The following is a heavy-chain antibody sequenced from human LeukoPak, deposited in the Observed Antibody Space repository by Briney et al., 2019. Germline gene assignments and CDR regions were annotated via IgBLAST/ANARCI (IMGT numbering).Heavy chain of an antibody. CDR1: GFTFSSYG. V-gene: IGHV3-30*02. CDR3: ASMLAVAYKYYFDY. J-gene: IGHJ4*02. Sequence: GGSLRLSCAASGFTFSSYGMHWVRQAPGKGLEWVAFIRYDGSNKYYADSVKGRFTISRDNSKNTLYLQMNSLRAEDTAVYYCASMLAVAYKYYFDYWGQGTLVTVSS. D-gene: IGHD6-19*01. CDR2: IRYDGSNK.